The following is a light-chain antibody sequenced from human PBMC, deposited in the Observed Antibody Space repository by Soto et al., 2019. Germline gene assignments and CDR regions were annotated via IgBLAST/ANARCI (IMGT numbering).Light chain of an antibody. J-gene: IGLJ2*01. V-gene: IGLV1-40*01. CDR3: QSYDSSLSGSV. Sequence: QSVLTQPPSVSGAPGQRVTIYCTGSSSNIGAGYDVHWYLQLPGTAPKLLIYGNNNRPSGVPDRFSGSKSGTSASLAITGLQAEDEADYYCQSYDSSLSGSVFGGGTKVTVL. CDR2: GNN. CDR1: SSNIGAGYD.